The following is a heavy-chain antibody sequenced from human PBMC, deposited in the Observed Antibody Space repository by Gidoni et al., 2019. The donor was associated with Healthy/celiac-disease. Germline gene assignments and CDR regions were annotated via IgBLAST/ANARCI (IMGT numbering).Heavy chain of an antibody. CDR1: GYSISSGYY. V-gene: IGHV4-38-2*02. CDR2: IYHSGST. J-gene: IGHJ5*02. D-gene: IGHD6-6*01. Sequence: QVQLQESGPGLVKPSETLSLTCTVAGYSISSGYYWGWIRQPPGKGLEWIGSIYHSGSTYYNPSLKSRVTISVDTSKNQFSLKLSSVTAADTAVYYCARETLSSSQWLNWFDPWGQGTLVTVSS. CDR3: ARETLSSSQWLNWFDP.